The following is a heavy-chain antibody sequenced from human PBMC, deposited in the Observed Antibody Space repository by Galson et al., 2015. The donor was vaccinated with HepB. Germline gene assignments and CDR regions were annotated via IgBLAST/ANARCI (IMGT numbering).Heavy chain of an antibody. CDR2: IRSKAYGGTT. CDR3: TSAGGYSGSYYNWFDP. J-gene: IGHJ5*02. Sequence: SLRLSCAASGFTFGDYAMSWFRQAPGKGLEWVGFIRSKAYGGTTEYAASVKGTFTISRDDCKSIAYLQMNRLKTEDTAVYSFTSAGGYSGSYYNWFDPWGQGTLVTVSS. V-gene: IGHV3-49*03. CDR1: GFTFGDYA. D-gene: IGHD1-26*01.